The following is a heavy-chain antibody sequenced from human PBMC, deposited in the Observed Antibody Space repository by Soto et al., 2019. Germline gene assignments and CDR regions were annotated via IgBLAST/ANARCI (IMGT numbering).Heavy chain of an antibody. J-gene: IGHJ6*03. Sequence: SETLSLTCAVSSGSISSSNWWSWVRQPPGKGLEWIGEIYHSGSTNYNPSLKSRVTISVDKSKNQFSLKLSSVTAADTAVYYCARRGYGSGSYYNEGYYYYMDVWGKGTTVTVSS. CDR2: IYHSGST. V-gene: IGHV4-4*02. CDR3: ARRGYGSGSYYNEGYYYYMDV. CDR1: SGSISSSNW. D-gene: IGHD3-10*01.